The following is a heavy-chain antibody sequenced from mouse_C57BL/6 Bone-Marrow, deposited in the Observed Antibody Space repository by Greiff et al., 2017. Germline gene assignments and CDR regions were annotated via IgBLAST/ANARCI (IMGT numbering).Heavy chain of an antibody. V-gene: IGHV14-4*01. CDR1: GFNIKDDY. Sequence: EVQLQQSGAELVRPGASVKLSCTASGFNIKDDYMHWVKQRPEQGLEWIRWIDPENGDTEYASKFQGKATITADTSSNTAYLQLSSLTSEDTAVYYCTTWDGGFAYWGQGTLVTVSA. J-gene: IGHJ3*01. D-gene: IGHD2-3*01. CDR3: TTWDGGFAY. CDR2: IDPENGDT.